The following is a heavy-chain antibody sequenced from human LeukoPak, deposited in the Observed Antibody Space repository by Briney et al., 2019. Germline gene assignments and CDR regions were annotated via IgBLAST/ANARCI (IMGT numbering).Heavy chain of an antibody. J-gene: IGHJ4*02. Sequence: QPGGSLRLSCAASGFTFSIYAMHWVRQAPGKGLEWVAVISYDGTNKYYGDSVKGRFTISRDNSKNTLYLQMNSLRPDDTAVYHCAKDFAKEYYDSSGRFDYWGQGTLVTVSS. CDR2: ISYDGTNK. CDR1: GFTFSIYA. V-gene: IGHV3-30*18. D-gene: IGHD3-22*01. CDR3: AKDFAKEYYDSSGRFDY.